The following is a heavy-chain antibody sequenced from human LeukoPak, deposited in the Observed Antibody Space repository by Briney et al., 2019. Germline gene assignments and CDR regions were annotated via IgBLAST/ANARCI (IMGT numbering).Heavy chain of an antibody. CDR3: ARDTPYYDSSPLQFDY. CDR2: INHSGST. CDR1: GGSFSGYY. Sequence: SETLSLTCAVYGGSFSGYYWSWIRQPPGKGLEWIGEINHSGSTNYNPSLKSRVTISVDTSKNQFSLQLNSVTPEDTAVYYCARDTPYYDSSPLQFDYWGQGTLVTVSS. J-gene: IGHJ4*02. V-gene: IGHV4-34*01. D-gene: IGHD3-22*01.